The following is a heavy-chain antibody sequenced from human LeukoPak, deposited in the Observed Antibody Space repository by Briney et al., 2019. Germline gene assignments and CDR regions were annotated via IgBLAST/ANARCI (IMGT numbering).Heavy chain of an antibody. V-gene: IGHV4-39*01. CDR3: ARHNDSSGYYPSYFDY. D-gene: IGHD3-22*01. CDR1: GCSISSSSYY. J-gene: IGHJ4*02. CDR2: IYYSGST. Sequence: SETLSLTCTVYGCSISSSSYYWRWIRQPPGKGLEWIGSIYYSGSTYYNPSLKSRVTTSADTSKNQFSLKLNAVAAADTSVYYCARHNDSSGYYPSYFDYWGQGTLVTVSS.